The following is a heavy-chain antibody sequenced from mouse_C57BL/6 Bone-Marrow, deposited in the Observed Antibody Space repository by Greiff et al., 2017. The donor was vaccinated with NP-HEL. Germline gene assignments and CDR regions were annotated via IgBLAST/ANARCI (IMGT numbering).Heavy chain of an antibody. CDR1: GYTFTSYG. D-gene: IGHD2-1*01. CDR3: ARFEIYYGKGWFAY. Sequence: QVQLKESGAELARPGASVKLSCKASGYTFTSYGISWVKQRPGQGLEWIGEIYPRSGNTYYNEKFKGKATLTADKSSSTAYMELRSLTSEDSAVYFCARFEIYYGKGWFAYWGQGTLVTVSA. CDR2: IYPRSGNT. J-gene: IGHJ3*01. V-gene: IGHV1-81*01.